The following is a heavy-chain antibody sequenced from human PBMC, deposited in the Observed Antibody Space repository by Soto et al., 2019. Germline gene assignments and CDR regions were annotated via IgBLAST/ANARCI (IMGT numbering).Heavy chain of an antibody. J-gene: IGHJ4*02. CDR1: GGSIRTYC. CDR2: VYYRGTT. CDR3: AREDYYFDN. V-gene: IGHV4-59*01. Sequence: SETLSLTCTVSGGSIRTYCWGWFRQPPGKGLEWIGYVYYRGTTNYNPSLKSRVTISVETSKNQFSLKVTSVTAADTAVYYCAREDYYFDNWGQGTLVTVS.